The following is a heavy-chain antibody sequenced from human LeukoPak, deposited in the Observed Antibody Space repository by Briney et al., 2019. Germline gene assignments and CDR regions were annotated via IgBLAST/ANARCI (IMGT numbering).Heavy chain of an antibody. CDR2: FNDTGSST. CDR3: AKDLLRIYWRTFDS. D-gene: IGHD3-10*01. J-gene: IGHJ4*02. Sequence: GGSLRLSCVASGFDFSSHAMTWVRQAPGKGLEWVSSFNDTGSSTCYADSVKGRFTISRDNSKNTLYLQMTNLRAEDTAVYFCAKDLLRIYWRTFDSWGQGALVIVSS. CDR1: GFDFSSHA. V-gene: IGHV3-23*01.